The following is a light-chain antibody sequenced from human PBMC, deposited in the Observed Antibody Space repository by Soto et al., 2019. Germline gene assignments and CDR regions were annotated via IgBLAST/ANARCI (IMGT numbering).Light chain of an antibody. J-gene: IGLJ1*01. Sequence: QSVLTQPPSVYGAPGQRVTISCTRSSSNIGAGYDVHWYQQLPGAAPTLLIFGIFNRPSGVSERFSGSRSGASASLAIAGLQAEDEADYYCQSYDNSLSGSEVFGTGTKVTVL. V-gene: IGLV1-40*01. CDR3: QSYDNSLSGSEV. CDR2: GIF. CDR1: SSNIGAGYD.